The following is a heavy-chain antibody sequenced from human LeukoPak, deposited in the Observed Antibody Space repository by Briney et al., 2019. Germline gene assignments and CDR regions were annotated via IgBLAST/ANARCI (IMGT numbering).Heavy chain of an antibody. Sequence: VASVKVSCKASGYTFTGYYMHWVRQAPGQGLEWMGWINPNSGGTNYAQKFQGRVTMTRDTSISTAYMELSRLRSGDTAVYYCARADDILTGPAPWFDPWGQGTLVTVSS. J-gene: IGHJ5*02. D-gene: IGHD3-9*01. CDR1: GYTFTGYY. V-gene: IGHV1-2*02. CDR2: INPNSGGT. CDR3: ARADDILTGPAPWFDP.